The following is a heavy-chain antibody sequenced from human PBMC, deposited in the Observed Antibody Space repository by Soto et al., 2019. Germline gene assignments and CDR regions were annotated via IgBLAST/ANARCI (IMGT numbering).Heavy chain of an antibody. D-gene: IGHD2-2*01. Sequence: SVKVSCKASGGTFSSYAISWVRQAPGQGLEWMGGVIPIFGTANYAQKFQGRVTITADESTSTAYMELSSLRSEDTAVYYCARVPVVPPDYYYYYGMDVWGQGTTVTVSS. CDR2: VIPIFGTA. J-gene: IGHJ6*02. V-gene: IGHV1-69*13. CDR1: GGTFSSYA. CDR3: ARVPVVPPDYYYYYGMDV.